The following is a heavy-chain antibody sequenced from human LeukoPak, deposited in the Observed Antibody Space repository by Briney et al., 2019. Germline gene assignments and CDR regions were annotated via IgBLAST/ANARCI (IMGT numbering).Heavy chain of an antibody. CDR1: GFTVSSNY. D-gene: IGHD6-13*01. CDR3: ARDPPGIAASGTYY. V-gene: IGHV3-66*03. J-gene: IGHJ4*02. CDR2: IYSCGST. Sequence: GGSLRLSCAASGFTVSSNYMSWVRQAPGKGLEWVSVIYSCGSTYYADSVKGRFTISRDNSKNTLYLQMNSLRAEDTAVYYCARDPPGIAASGTYYWGQGTLVTVSS.